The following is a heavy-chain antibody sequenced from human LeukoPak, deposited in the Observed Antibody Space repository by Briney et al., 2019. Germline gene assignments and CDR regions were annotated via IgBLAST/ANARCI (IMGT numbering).Heavy chain of an antibody. CDR3: ARDVTMIVVVITAEGAFDI. CDR1: GYTFTGYY. D-gene: IGHD3-22*01. V-gene: IGHV1-2*02. J-gene: IGHJ3*02. CDR2: INPNSGGT. Sequence: ASVKVSCKASGYTFTGYYMHWVRQAPGQGLEWMGWINPNSGGTNYAQKFQGRVTMTRDTSISTAYMELSRLRSDDTAVYYCARDVTMIVVVITAEGAFDIWDQGTMVTVSS.